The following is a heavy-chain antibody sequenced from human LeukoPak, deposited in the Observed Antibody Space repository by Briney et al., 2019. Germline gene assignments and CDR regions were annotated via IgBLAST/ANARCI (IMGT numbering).Heavy chain of an antibody. CDR2: IIPILGIA. D-gene: IGHD3-16*02. J-gene: IGHJ3*01. CDR1: GGTFSSYA. V-gene: IGHV1-69*04. Sequence: ASVKVSCKASGGTFSSYAISWVRQAPGQGLEWMGRIIPILGIANYAQKFQGRVTITADKSTSTAYMELSSLRSEDTAVYYCAREVGFGVWGSYRFDYWGQGTMVTVSS. CDR3: AREVGFGVWGSYRFDY.